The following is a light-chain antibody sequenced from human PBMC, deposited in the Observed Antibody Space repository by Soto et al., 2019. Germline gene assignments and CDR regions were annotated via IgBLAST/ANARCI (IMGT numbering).Light chain of an antibody. CDR2: GNN. J-gene: IGLJ3*02. Sequence: QAVVTQPPSVSGAPGQRVTISCTGSRSNIGAGYEVHWYQQTPGTAPQLLIYGNNNRPSGVPDRFSGSKSDTSASLAIAGLQAEDEADYYCLSYDNRLSGWVFGGGTKLTVL. V-gene: IGLV1-40*01. CDR1: RSNIGAGYE. CDR3: LSYDNRLSGWV.